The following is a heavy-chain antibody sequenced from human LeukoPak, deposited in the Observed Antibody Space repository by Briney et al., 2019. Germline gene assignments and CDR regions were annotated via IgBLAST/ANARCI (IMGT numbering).Heavy chain of an antibody. D-gene: IGHD1-26*01. CDR3: ARVKGAVDY. CDR2: MSYNGNS. CDR1: GGSVSSYY. J-gene: IGHJ4*02. V-gene: IGHV4-59*02. Sequence: PSETLSLTCSVSGGSVSSYYWSWVRQLPGKGLEWIGYMSYNGNSNYNPSLKSRVTISVDTSKNQFSLRLTSVTAADTAVYYCARVKGAVDYWGQGTLVTVSS.